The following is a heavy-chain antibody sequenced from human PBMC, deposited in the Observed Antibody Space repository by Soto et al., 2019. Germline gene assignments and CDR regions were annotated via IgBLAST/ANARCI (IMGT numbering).Heavy chain of an antibody. V-gene: IGHV4-30-2*01. Sequence: LSLTCVVSGGPISSGCYSWTWIRQPPGRGLEWIGYISQSGSADYNPSLKSRVTISVDTSKNQFSLRLSSVTAADTAVYYCARDRNGLGGIDFWGQGILVTVSS. CDR1: GGPISSGCYS. CDR3: ARDRNGLGGIDF. CDR2: ISQSGSA. D-gene: IGHD1-1*01. J-gene: IGHJ4*02.